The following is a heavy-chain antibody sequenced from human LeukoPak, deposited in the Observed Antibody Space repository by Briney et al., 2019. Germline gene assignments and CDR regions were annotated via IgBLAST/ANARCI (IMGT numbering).Heavy chain of an antibody. J-gene: IGHJ4*02. Sequence: PRASVKVSCKASGYTFTSYGISWVRQAPGQGLEWMGWISAYNGNTNYAQKLQGRVTMTTDTSTSTAYMELRSLRSDDTAVYYCAKQLGYCSDGSCYLPYWGQGTLVTVSS. D-gene: IGHD2-15*01. CDR1: GYTFTSYG. V-gene: IGHV1-18*01. CDR3: AKQLGYCSDGSCYLPY. CDR2: ISAYNGNT.